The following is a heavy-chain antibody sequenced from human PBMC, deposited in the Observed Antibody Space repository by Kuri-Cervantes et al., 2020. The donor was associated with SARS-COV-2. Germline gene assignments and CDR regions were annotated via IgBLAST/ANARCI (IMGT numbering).Heavy chain of an antibody. CDR1: GGSISSYY. D-gene: IGHD3-10*01. Sequence: SETLSLTCTVSGGSISSYYWSWIRQPAGKGLEWIGRIYTSGSTNYNPSLKSRVTMSVDTSKNQFSLKLSSVTAADTAVYYCARPGGSGSYYDPHAFDIWGQGTMVTVSS. CDR2: IYTSGST. V-gene: IGHV4-4*07. J-gene: IGHJ3*02. CDR3: ARPGGSGSYYDPHAFDI.